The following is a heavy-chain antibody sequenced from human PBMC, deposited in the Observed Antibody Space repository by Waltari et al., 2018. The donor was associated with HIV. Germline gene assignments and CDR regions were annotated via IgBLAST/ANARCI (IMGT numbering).Heavy chain of an antibody. Sequence: QLQLQESGPGLVKPSEPLSPTCTVFNGSITNAYPYWGWLRRPPGKGLEWIGSVYYSGNTYYNTALRRRVTISVDTSKSQFSLRLNSVTAADTAVYYCARHDWRGSDGYDVWGRGTMVTVSS. CDR2: VYYSGNT. V-gene: IGHV4-39*01. CDR1: NGSITNAYPY. CDR3: ARHDWRGSDGYDV. J-gene: IGHJ3*01. D-gene: IGHD3-3*01.